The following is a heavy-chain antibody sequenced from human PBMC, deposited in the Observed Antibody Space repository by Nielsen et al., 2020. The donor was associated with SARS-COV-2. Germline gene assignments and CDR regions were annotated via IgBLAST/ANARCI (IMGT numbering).Heavy chain of an antibody. J-gene: IGHJ4*02. CDR1: GYTFTGYH. V-gene: IGHV1-2*06. CDR2: INPNSGGT. D-gene: IGHD6-19*01. CDR3: ARNSSGSKAFDY. Sequence: ASVKVSCKASGYTFTGYHIHWVRQAPGQGLEWMGRINPNSGGTDYAQKFQGRVTMTRDTSVSTAYMELRRLTSDGTAFYYCARNSSGSKAFDYWGQGALVTVSS.